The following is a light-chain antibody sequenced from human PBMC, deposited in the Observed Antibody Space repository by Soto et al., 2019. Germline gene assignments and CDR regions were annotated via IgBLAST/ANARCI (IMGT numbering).Light chain of an antibody. CDR2: EVN. CDR3: SSYTSTSTLV. J-gene: IGLJ1*01. CDR1: SSDVGAYNY. Sequence: QSALTQPASVSGSPGQSITISCTGTSSDVGAYNYVSWYQQHPGKAPKLMISEVNNRPSGVSDRFSGSKSGNTASLTISGLQDEDEADYYCSSYTSTSTLVFGTGTKLTVL. V-gene: IGLV2-14*01.